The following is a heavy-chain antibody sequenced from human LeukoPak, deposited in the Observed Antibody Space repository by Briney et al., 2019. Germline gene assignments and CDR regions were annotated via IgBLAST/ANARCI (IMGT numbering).Heavy chain of an antibody. J-gene: IGHJ4*02. V-gene: IGHV3-53*01. D-gene: IGHD3-10*01. CDR1: GFTVSSNY. CDR3: AREARGTGSYEGFDY. Sequence: PGGSLRLSCAASGFTVSSNYMSCGRQAPGKGLEWVSVIYSGGSTYYADSVKGRFTISRDNAKNTLYLQMNSLRAEDTAVDYCAREARGTGSYEGFDYWGQGTLVTVSS. CDR2: IYSGGST.